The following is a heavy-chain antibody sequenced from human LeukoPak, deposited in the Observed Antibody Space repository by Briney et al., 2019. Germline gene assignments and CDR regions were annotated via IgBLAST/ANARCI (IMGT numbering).Heavy chain of an antibody. CDR1: GYTFTGYY. Sequence: GASVKVSCKASGYTFTGYYMHWVRQAPGQGLEWMGWINPNSGGTNYAQKFQGRVTMTRDTSISTAYMELSRLRSDDTAVYYCARGGHGGATSNWFDPWGQGTLVTVSS. D-gene: IGHD1-26*01. J-gene: IGHJ5*02. CDR2: INPNSGGT. CDR3: ARGGHGGATSNWFDP. V-gene: IGHV1-2*02.